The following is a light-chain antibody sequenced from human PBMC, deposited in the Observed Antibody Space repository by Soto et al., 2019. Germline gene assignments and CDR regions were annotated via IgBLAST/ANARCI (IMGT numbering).Light chain of an antibody. Sequence: DIQMTQSPSTLSGSVGDRVTIPCRASQTISSWLAWYQQKPGKATALMVFAASTSQSGVPARFSGSGCGTEFTLTISSMQPDDFASDYYQQYNSYSWTFGQGTKVDIK. CDR1: QTISSW. CDR2: AAS. CDR3: QQYNSYSWT. J-gene: IGKJ1*01. V-gene: IGKV1-5*01.